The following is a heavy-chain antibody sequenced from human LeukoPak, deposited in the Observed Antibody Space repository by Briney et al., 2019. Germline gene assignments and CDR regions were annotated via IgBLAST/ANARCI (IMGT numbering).Heavy chain of an antibody. V-gene: IGHV5-51*01. D-gene: IGHD2-2*01. CDR2: IYPDDSDT. CDR1: GYSFATYW. Sequence: GESLKISCKVSGYSFATYWIGWVRQMPGIGLEWMGIIYPDDSDTRYSPSFQGQVTISADKSISTAYLQWSSLKASDTAMYYCATPYPREYCSSTTCYFNYWGQGTLVTVSS. CDR3: ATPYPREYCSSTTCYFNY. J-gene: IGHJ4*02.